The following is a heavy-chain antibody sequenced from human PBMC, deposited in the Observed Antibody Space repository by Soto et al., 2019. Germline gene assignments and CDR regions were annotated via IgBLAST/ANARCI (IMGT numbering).Heavy chain of an antibody. V-gene: IGHV4-31*03. Sequence: SETLSLTCTVSGGSISSGAYYWSWIRQHPGKGLEWIGYIYYSGSTYYNPSLKSRVTISVDTSKNQFSLKLSSVTAADTAVYYCARAIFDPNSYFDYWGQGTLVTVSS. CDR2: IYYSGST. CDR3: ARAIFDPNSYFDY. CDR1: GGSISSGAYY. J-gene: IGHJ4*02. D-gene: IGHD3-9*01.